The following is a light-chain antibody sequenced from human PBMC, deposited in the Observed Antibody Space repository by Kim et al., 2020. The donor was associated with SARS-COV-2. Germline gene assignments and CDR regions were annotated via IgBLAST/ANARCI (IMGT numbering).Light chain of an antibody. V-gene: IGKV1D-13*01. CDR2: YAS. Sequence: AIQLTQSPSSLSASVGDKVTITCRASQDISTAVAWYQQKLGKAPKLLIYYASSLASGVPSRFSGSGSGTDFTLTINSLQPEDFATYYCQQFSNYPQTFGHGTTVEIK. CDR3: QQFSNYPQT. J-gene: IGKJ1*01. CDR1: QDISTA.